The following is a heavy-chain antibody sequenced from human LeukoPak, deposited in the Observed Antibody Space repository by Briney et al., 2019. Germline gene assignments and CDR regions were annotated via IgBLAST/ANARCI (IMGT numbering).Heavy chain of an antibody. Sequence: SETLSLTCTVSGVSISSRSYYWGWIRQPPGKGLEWIGNIFYSGSTYYNPSLESRVTISVDTSKNQFSLKLSSVTAADTAVYYCARPYDSSCYFYLWGQGTLVTVSS. CDR3: ARPYDSSCYFYL. D-gene: IGHD3-22*01. V-gene: IGHV4-39*01. CDR1: GVSISSRSYY. J-gene: IGHJ5*02. CDR2: IFYSGST.